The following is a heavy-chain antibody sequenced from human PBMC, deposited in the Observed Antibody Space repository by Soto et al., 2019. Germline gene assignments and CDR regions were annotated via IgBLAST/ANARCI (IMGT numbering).Heavy chain of an antibody. J-gene: IGHJ5*02. Sequence: QVQLQESGPGLVKPSQTLSLTCTVSGGSISTDYWNWIRQHPGKGLEWIGYFYYSGSTYYNPSLKSRVTISVNTSKNQFSLKLSSVTAADTAVYYCARSVFPWGQGTLVTVSS. CDR2: FYYSGST. V-gene: IGHV4-31*03. CDR3: ARSVFP. CDR1: GGSISTDY.